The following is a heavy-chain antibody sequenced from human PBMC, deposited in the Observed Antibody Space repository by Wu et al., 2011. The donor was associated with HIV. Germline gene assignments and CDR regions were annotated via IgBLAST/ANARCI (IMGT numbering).Heavy chain of an antibody. D-gene: IGHD1-26*01. CDR2: VNPNSGGT. CDR3: ARDHIVGATMEDN. J-gene: IGHJ4*02. CDR1: GNTFSGYY. Sequence: VQLVQSGAEVKKPGASVKVSCKSSGNTFSGYYMHWVRQAPGQGPEWMGWVNPNSGGTDYAQKFQGRVTLTWDTSISTAYMELTRLRSDDTAVYYCARDHIVGATMEDNWGQGTLVTVSS. V-gene: IGHV1-2*02.